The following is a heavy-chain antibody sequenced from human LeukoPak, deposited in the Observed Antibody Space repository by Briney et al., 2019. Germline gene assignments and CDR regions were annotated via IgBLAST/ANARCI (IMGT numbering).Heavy chain of an antibody. J-gene: IGHJ4*02. CDR2: ISSSGSTI. D-gene: IGHD2-15*01. V-gene: IGHV3-11*01. CDR3: AKNKGWELPAELDS. Sequence: GRSLRLSCAASGFTFSDYYMSWIRQAPGKGLEWVSYISSSGSTIYYADSVKGRFTISRDNAKNSLFLQMNSLRAEDTAVYYCAKNKGWELPAELDSWGQGALVIVSS. CDR1: GFTFSDYY.